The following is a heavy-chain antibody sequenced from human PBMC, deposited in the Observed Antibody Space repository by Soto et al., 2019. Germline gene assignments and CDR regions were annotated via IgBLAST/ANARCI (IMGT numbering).Heavy chain of an antibody. V-gene: IGHV4-30-2*01. CDR2: IYHSGST. D-gene: IGHD4-17*01. CDR3: AANDYGDYAADY. J-gene: IGHJ4*02. Sequence: QLQLQESGSGLVKPSQTLSLTCAVSGGSISSGGYSWSWIRQPPGKGLEWIGYIYHSGSTYYNPSLKSRXXIXVXXSKNQFSLKLSSVTAADTAVYYCAANDYGDYAADYWGQGTLVTVSS. CDR1: GGSISSGGYS.